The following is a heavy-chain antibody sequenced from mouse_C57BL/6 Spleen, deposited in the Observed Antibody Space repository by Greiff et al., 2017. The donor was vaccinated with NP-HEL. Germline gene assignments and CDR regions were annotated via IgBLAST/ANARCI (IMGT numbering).Heavy chain of an antibody. Sequence: VHLVESGPGLVQPSHCLSITCTVSGFSLTSYGVHWVRQSPGKGLEWLGVIWSGGSTDYNAAFISRLSISKDNSKSQVFFKMNSLQADDTAIYYCARSGYDYGYWYFDVWGTGTTVTVSS. J-gene: IGHJ1*03. CDR1: GFSLTSYG. D-gene: IGHD2-4*01. V-gene: IGHV2-2*01. CDR2: IWSGGST. CDR3: ARSGYDYGYWYFDV.